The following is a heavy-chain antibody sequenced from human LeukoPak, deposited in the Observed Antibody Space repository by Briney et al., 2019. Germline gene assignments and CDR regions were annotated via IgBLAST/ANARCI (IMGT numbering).Heavy chain of an antibody. D-gene: IGHD3-10*01. Sequence: GGSLRLSCAASGFTFSSYGMHWVRQAPGKGLERVAFIRYDGSNKYYADSVKGRFTISRDNAKNSLYLQMNSLRAEDTAVYYCARGEYYFDYWGQGTLVTVSS. CDR2: IRYDGSNK. CDR1: GFTFSSYG. V-gene: IGHV3-30*02. J-gene: IGHJ4*02. CDR3: ARGEYYFDY.